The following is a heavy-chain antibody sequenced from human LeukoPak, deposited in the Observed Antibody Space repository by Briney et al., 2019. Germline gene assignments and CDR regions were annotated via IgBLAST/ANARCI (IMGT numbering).Heavy chain of an antibody. CDR1: GYTFTSYG. CDR2: ISAYNGNT. D-gene: IGHD3-3*01. CDR3: ARDDAHYDFFGYDRRGWFDP. V-gene: IGHV1-18*01. J-gene: IGHJ5*02. Sequence: ASVKVSCKASGYTFTSYGISWVRQAPGQGLEWMGWISAYNGNTNYAQKLQGRVTMTTDTSTSTAYMELRSLRSDDTAVYYCARDDAHYDFFGYDRRGWFDPWGQGTLVIVSS.